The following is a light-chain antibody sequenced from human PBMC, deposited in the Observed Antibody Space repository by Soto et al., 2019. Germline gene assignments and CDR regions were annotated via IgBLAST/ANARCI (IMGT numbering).Light chain of an antibody. CDR3: QQYNSWPLT. CDR2: GAS. Sequence: EVVMTQSPATLSVSPGERATLSCRASQSVSNDLAWNQQKPGQAPSLLIYGASTRTTGVPARFSGSWSGTDFIITMSSLLSEDFAVYYCQQYNSWPLTFGQGTRLE. CDR1: QSVSND. J-gene: IGKJ5*01. V-gene: IGKV3-15*01.